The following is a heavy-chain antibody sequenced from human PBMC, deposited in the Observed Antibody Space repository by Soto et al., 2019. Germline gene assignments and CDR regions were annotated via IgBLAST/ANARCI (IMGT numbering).Heavy chain of an antibody. J-gene: IGHJ4*02. CDR1: GGSISSYY. V-gene: IGHV4-59*08. Sequence: QVQLQESGPGLVKPSETLSLTCTVSGGSISSYYWSWLRQPPGKGLEWIGYIYYSGSTNYNPSLKSRVAIAVDTSKNQFSLKLSSVTAADTAVYYCARGDSSGSDYWGQGTLVTVSS. CDR2: IYYSGST. D-gene: IGHD6-19*01. CDR3: ARGDSSGSDY.